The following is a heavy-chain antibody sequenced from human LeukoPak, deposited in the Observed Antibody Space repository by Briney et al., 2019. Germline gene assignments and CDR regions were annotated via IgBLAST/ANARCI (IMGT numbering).Heavy chain of an antibody. Sequence: SETLSLTCTVSGGSISPYYWSWVRQPPGKELVWIGYIYYSGSTYYNPSLKSRVTISVDTSKNQFSLKLSSVTAADTAVYYCARDVGSSGWARLFDYWGQGTLVTVSS. CDR3: ARDVGSSGWARLFDY. CDR1: GGSISPYY. CDR2: IYYSGST. J-gene: IGHJ4*02. V-gene: IGHV4-59*01. D-gene: IGHD6-19*01.